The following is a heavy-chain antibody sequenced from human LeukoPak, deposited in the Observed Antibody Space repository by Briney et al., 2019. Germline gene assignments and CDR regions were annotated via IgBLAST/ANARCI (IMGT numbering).Heavy chain of an antibody. CDR3: ARDHSLTTGWFDY. J-gene: IGHJ4*02. D-gene: IGHD1-1*01. CDR2: ISSSSSTI. Sequence: GGSLRLSCAASGITVSSNYVNWVRQAPGKGLGWVSYISSSSSTIYYADSVKGRFTISRDNAKNSLYLQMNSLRDEDTAVYYCARDHSLTTGWFDYWGQGTLVTVSS. CDR1: GITVSSNY. V-gene: IGHV3-48*02.